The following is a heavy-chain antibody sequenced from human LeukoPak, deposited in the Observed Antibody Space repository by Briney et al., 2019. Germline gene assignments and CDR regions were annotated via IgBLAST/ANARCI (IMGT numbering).Heavy chain of an antibody. Sequence: ASVKVSCKASGYIFTDYYMHWVRQAPGQGLEWMGWINPNSGGTNYAQKFQGRVTMTRDTSISTAYMELSRLRSDDTAVYYCARDLPWHYDSSGYYYEPHFDYWGQGTLVTVSS. CDR2: INPNSGGT. CDR3: ARDLPWHYDSSGYYYEPHFDY. V-gene: IGHV1-2*02. D-gene: IGHD3-22*01. CDR1: GYIFTDYY. J-gene: IGHJ4*02.